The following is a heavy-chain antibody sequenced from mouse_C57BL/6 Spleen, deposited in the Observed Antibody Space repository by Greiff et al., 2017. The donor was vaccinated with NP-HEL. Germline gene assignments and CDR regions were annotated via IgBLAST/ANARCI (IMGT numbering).Heavy chain of an antibody. Sequence: VQLQQSGPELVKPGASVKISCKASGYAFSSSWMNWVKQRPGKGLEWIGRIYPGDGDTNYNGKFKGKATLTADTSSSTAYMQLSSLTSEDSAVYYCARRDLLEAYWGQGTLVTVSA. V-gene: IGHV1-82*01. CDR3: ARRDLLEAY. D-gene: IGHD2-1*01. J-gene: IGHJ3*01. CDR1: GYAFSSSW. CDR2: IYPGDGDT.